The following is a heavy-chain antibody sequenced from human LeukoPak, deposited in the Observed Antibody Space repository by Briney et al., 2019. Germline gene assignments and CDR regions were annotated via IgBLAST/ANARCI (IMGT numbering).Heavy chain of an antibody. Sequence: GGSLRLSCAASGFTFSSYGMHWVRQAPGKGLEWVAVIWYDGSNKYYADSVKGRFTISRDNSKNTLYLQMNSLRAEDTAVYYCARESRGMTTVAYFDYWGQGTLVTVSS. J-gene: IGHJ4*02. D-gene: IGHD4-23*01. CDR3: ARESRGMTTVAYFDY. CDR1: GFTFSSYG. CDR2: IWYDGSNK. V-gene: IGHV3-33*01.